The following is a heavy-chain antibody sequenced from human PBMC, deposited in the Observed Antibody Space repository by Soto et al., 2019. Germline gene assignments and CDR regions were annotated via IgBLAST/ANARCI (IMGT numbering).Heavy chain of an antibody. D-gene: IGHD3-22*01. V-gene: IGHV1-69*13. CDR2: IIPMFGTA. Sequence: SVKVSCKASGNTFSNYAISWVRQAPGQGLEWMGGIIPMFGTANHAQKFQGRVTITADESTTTAYMELSSLRSEDTAVYYCATSGTSVGMIVVDFEYWGQGTLVTVYS. CDR1: GNTFSNYA. CDR3: ATSGTSVGMIVVDFEY. J-gene: IGHJ4*02.